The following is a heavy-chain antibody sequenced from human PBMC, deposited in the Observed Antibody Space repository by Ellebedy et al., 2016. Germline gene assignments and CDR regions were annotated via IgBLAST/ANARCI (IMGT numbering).Heavy chain of an antibody. Sequence: GSLRLSCTVSGGSISSSSYYWGWIRQPPGKGLEWIGSIYYSGSTYYNPSLKSRVTISVDTSKNQFSVKLNSVTPEDTAVYFCARGWLRGGMDVWGQGTTVTVSS. CDR3: ARGWLRGGMDV. CDR2: IYYSGST. V-gene: IGHV4-39*07. D-gene: IGHD6-19*01. J-gene: IGHJ6*02. CDR1: GGSISSSSYY.